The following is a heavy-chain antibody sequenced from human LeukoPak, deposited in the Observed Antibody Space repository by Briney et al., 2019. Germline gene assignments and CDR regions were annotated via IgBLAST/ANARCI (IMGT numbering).Heavy chain of an antibody. CDR1: GLILSNYS. Sequence: GGSLTHSCPACGLILSNYSMNELGQAPAKGLAWVSYISSSSSIIYYAESVKGGCTISRDNAKNSLYLQIISRRGEDTAVYYCARVIAFRGYMDVWGKGTTVTVSS. J-gene: IGHJ6*03. CDR3: ARVIAFRGYMDV. CDR2: ISSSSSII. D-gene: IGHD3-16*02. V-gene: IGHV3-48*04.